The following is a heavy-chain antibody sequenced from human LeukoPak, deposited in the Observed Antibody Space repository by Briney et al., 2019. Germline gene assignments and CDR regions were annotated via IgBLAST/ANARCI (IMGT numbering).Heavy chain of an antibody. CDR3: ARASNSLVGAMGY. J-gene: IGHJ4*02. D-gene: IGHD1-26*01. CDR2: IYHSGST. Sequence: PSGTLSLTCAVSGGSISSSNWWSWVRQPPGKGLEWIGEIYHSGSTNYNPSLKSRVTISVDKSKNQFSLKLSSVTAADTAVYYCARASNSLVGAMGYWGQGTLVTVSS. CDR1: GGSISSSNW. V-gene: IGHV4-4*02.